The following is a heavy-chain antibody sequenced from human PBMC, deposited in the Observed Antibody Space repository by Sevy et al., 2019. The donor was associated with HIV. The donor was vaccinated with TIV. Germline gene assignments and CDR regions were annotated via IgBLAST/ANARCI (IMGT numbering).Heavy chain of an antibody. J-gene: IGHJ4*02. Sequence: GGSLRLSCAASGFIFSSYSINWVRQAPGKGLEWVSSISSSSKYIYYADSVKGRFTISRDNAKNSLYLQMNSLRAEDTAVHYCARDPAIAAAVTFDNWGQGTLVTVSS. CDR2: ISSSSKYI. V-gene: IGHV3-21*01. CDR3: ARDPAIAAAVTFDN. CDR1: GFIFSSYS. D-gene: IGHD6-13*01.